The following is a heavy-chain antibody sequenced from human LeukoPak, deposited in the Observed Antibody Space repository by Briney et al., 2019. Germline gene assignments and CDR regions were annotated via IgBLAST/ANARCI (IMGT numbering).Heavy chain of an antibody. D-gene: IGHD2-2*01. CDR1: GFTFSSYA. V-gene: IGHV3-23*01. CDR2: ISGSGGST. CDR3: AKVLTLLGYCSSTSCYGPIDY. J-gene: IGHJ4*02. Sequence: GGSLRLSCAASGFTFSSYAMSWVRQAPGKGLEWVSAISGSGGSTYYADSVKGRFTISRDNSKNTLYLQMNSLRAEDTAVHYCAKVLTLLGYCSSTSCYGPIDYWGQGTLVTVS.